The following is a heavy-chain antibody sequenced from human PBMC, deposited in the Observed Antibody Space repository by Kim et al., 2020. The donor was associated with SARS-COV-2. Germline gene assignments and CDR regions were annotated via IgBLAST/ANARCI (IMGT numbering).Heavy chain of an antibody. V-gene: IGHV1-46*01. CDR2: INPSGGST. CDR1: GYTFTSYY. D-gene: IGHD1-26*01. J-gene: IGHJ6*02. Sequence: ASVKVSCKASGYTFTSYYIHWVRQAPGQGLEWMGIINPSGGSTSYAQKFQGRVTMTRDTSTSTVYMELSSLRSEDTAVYYCARDLSRFVDLWGIVGASPLSNGMDVWGQGTTVTVSS. CDR3: ARDLSRFVDLWGIVGASPLSNGMDV.